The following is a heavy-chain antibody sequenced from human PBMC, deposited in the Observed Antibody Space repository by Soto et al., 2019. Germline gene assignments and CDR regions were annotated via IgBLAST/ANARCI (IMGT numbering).Heavy chain of an antibody. CDR1: GFTFSSYG. CDR3: ARATYCGGDCYFYYYYGMDV. CDR2: IWYDGSNK. Sequence: VQLVESGGGVVQPGRSLRLSCAASGFTFSSYGMHWVRQAPGKGLEWVAVIWYDGSNKYYADSVKGRFTISRDNSKNTLYLQMNSLRAEDTAVYYCARATYCGGDCYFYYYYGMDVWGQGTTVTVSS. D-gene: IGHD2-21*02. V-gene: IGHV3-33*01. J-gene: IGHJ6*02.